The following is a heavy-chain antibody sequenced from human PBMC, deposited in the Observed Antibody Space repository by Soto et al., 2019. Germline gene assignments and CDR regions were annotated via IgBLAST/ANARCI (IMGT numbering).Heavy chain of an antibody. Sequence: EVQLVESGGGLVQPGGSLRLSCAASGFTFSNYAMHWVRQAPGKGLEYVSAISSNGGSTYYVNSVKGRSTISRDMSTNTLYQQMGSLRAEDMAVYYCSRVWAAFDIWGQGTMVTVS. CDR2: ISSNGGST. CDR3: SRVWAAFDI. J-gene: IGHJ3*02. D-gene: IGHD7-27*01. CDR1: GFTFSNYA. V-gene: IGHV3-64*01.